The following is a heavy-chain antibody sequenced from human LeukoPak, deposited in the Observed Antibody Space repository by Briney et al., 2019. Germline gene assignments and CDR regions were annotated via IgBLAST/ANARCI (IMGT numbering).Heavy chain of an antibody. Sequence: SETLSLTCTVSSGSISSSSYYWGWIRQPPGKGLEWIGSIYYSGSTYYNPSLKSRVTISVDTSKNQFSLKLSSVTAADTAVYYCASLHSSGWYEDYWGQGTLVTVSS. CDR1: SGSISSSSYY. CDR3: ASLHSSGWYEDY. V-gene: IGHV4-39*01. D-gene: IGHD6-19*01. J-gene: IGHJ4*02. CDR2: IYYSGST.